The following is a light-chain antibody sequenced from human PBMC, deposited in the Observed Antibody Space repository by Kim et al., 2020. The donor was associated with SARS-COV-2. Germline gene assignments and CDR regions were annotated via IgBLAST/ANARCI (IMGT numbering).Light chain of an antibody. J-gene: IGLJ3*02. V-gene: IGLV3-21*03. CDR2: DVS. Sequence: PGKTARMTFGGNNIGSKRVLWDEQKPGQAPVLFIYDVSDRPCGIPARVGGSNSGNTATLTISRVDAGEEVDYCCQVWDRSSDDGVFGGGTQLTVL. CDR1: NIGSKR. CDR3: QVWDRSSDDGV.